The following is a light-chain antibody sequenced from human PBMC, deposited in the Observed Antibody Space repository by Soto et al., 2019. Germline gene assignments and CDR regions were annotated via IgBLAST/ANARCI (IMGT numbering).Light chain of an antibody. J-gene: IGLJ1*01. CDR3: CSYGGSFPYV. CDR1: SSDVGGYDY. CDR2: DVT. V-gene: IGLV2-11*01. Sequence: QSGLTQPPSVSGSPGQSVTISCTGTSSDVGGYDYVSWYQQRPGTAPKLLIYDVTKRPSGVPDRFSGSKSGNTASLTISGLQAEDEGDFYCCSYGGSFPYVFGTGTKAPS.